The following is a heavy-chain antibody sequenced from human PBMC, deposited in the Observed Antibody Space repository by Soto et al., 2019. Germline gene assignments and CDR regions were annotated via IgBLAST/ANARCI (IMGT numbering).Heavy chain of an antibody. D-gene: IGHD3-22*01. CDR1: GGSISSSSYY. CDR3: SRHITYYYDSSGWGSAFDI. CDR2: IYYSGST. J-gene: IGHJ3*02. V-gene: IGHV4-39*01. Sequence: WETLSLTCTVSGGSISSSSYYWGWIRQPPGKGLEWIGSIYYSGSTYYNPSLKSRVTISVDTTKNQFSLKLSSVTAADTAVYYCSRHITYYYDSSGWGSAFDIWGQGTMVT.